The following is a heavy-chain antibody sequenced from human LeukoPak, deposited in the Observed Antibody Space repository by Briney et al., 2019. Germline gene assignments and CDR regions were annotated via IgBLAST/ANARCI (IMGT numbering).Heavy chain of an antibody. Sequence: PGGSLRLSCAASGVTFSSYEVSWVRQAPGKGLEWVSYIISSGSTIYYADSVKGRFTISRDNAKNSLYLQMSSRRAEDAAVYCCARVPYGSGSDYGMDVWGQGTTVTVSS. CDR1: GVTFSSYE. CDR3: ARVPYGSGSDYGMDV. D-gene: IGHD3-10*01. V-gene: IGHV3-48*03. CDR2: IISSGSTI. J-gene: IGHJ6*02.